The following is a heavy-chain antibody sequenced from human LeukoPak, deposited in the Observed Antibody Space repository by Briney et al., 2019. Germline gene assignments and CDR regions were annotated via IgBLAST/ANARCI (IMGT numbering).Heavy chain of an antibody. Sequence: GGSLRLSCAASGFTFSSYWMHWVRQAPGKGLVWVSRINGDGSSTTYADFVKGRFTISRDNAKSTLHLQMNSLRAEDTAGYYCARGGGYSYGTHSGWWGQGTLVTVSS. D-gene: IGHD5-18*01. CDR2: INGDGSST. CDR1: GFTFSSYW. J-gene: IGHJ4*02. V-gene: IGHV3-74*01. CDR3: ARGGGYSYGTHSGW.